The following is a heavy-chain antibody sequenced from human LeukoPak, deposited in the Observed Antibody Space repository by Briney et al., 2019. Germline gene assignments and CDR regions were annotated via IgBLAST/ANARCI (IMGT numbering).Heavy chain of an antibody. V-gene: IGHV4-59*01. CDR2: IYYSGST. Sequence: SETLSLTCTVSGGSISSYYWSWIRQPPGKGLEWIGYIYYSGSTNYNPSLKSRVTISVDTSKNQFSLKLSSVTAVDTAVYYCARAGYCSSTSCYLSAFDIWGQGTMVTVSS. J-gene: IGHJ3*02. CDR3: ARAGYCSSTSCYLSAFDI. D-gene: IGHD2-2*01. CDR1: GGSISSYY.